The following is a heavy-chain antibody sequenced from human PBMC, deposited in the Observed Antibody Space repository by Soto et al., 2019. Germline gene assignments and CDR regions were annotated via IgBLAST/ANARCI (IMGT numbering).Heavy chain of an antibody. J-gene: IGHJ4*02. CDR3: VRGSHSSGWSTLDY. D-gene: IGHD6-19*01. CDR1: GFTFGDYA. V-gene: IGHV3-9*01. Sequence: PGGSLRLSCSVSGFTFGDYAMHWVRQVPGKGLQWVSGISGKSDYIGYADSVRGRFTVSRDSAKNSLYLEMKSLRAEDTALYYCVRGSHSSGWSTLDYWGQGSQVTVSS. CDR2: ISGKSDYI.